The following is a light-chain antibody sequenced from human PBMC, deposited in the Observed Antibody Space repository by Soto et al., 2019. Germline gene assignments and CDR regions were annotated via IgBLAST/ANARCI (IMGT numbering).Light chain of an antibody. V-gene: IGLV2-14*01. CDR1: TTDVGGYIY. J-gene: IGLJ2*01. Sequence: QSALTQPASVSGSPGQSITLSCTGTTTDVGGYIYVSWYQQHPGKAPKLLIYEVTNRPSGVSDRFSGSRSGNTASLTISGLQTEDEADYYWSSYTSSSRIVFGGGTKLTVL. CDR3: SSYTSSSRIV. CDR2: EVT.